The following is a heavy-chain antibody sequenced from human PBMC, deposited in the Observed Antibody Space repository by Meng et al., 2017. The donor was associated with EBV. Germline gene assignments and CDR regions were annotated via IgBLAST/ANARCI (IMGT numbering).Heavy chain of an antibody. J-gene: IGHJ4*02. CDR1: GLSLSTSGVG. D-gene: IGHD1-26*01. CDR2: IYWDDDK. Sequence: PLKESRPPLVKPTQTPPLTGTFPGLSLSTSGVGVGWIRQPPGKALEWLALIYWDDDKRYSPSLKSRLTITKDTSKNQVVLTMTNMDPVDTATYYCAHSRVGATEFDYWGQGTLVTVSS. CDR3: AHSRVGATEFDY. V-gene: IGHV2-5*02.